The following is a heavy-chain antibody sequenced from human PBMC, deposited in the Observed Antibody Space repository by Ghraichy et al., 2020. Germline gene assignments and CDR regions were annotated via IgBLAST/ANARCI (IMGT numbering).Heavy chain of an antibody. D-gene: IGHD3-16*01. CDR2: INPNSGGT. Sequence: ASVKVSCKASGYIFTGYYMHWVRQAPGQGLEWMGWINPNSGGTNYAQKFQGRVTMTRDTSISTTYMELSRLRSDDTAVFYCARVLGEQPYYWGQGTLVTVSS. J-gene: IGHJ4*02. V-gene: IGHV1-2*02. CDR3: ARVLGEQPYY. CDR1: GYIFTGYY.